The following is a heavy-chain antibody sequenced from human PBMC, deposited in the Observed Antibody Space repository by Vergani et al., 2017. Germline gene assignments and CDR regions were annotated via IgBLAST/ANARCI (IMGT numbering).Heavy chain of an antibody. Sequence: QVQLQESGPGLVKPSETLSLTCTVSGGSISSYYWSWIRQPPGKGLEWIGYIYYSGITNYNPSLKSRVTISVDTSKNQFSLKLSSVTAADTAVYYCAGEWFTVTGYVGGMDVWGQGTTVTVSS. J-gene: IGHJ6*02. V-gene: IGHV4-59*01. CDR3: AGEWFTVTGYVGGMDV. D-gene: IGHD3-9*01. CDR1: GGSISSYY. CDR2: IYYSGIT.